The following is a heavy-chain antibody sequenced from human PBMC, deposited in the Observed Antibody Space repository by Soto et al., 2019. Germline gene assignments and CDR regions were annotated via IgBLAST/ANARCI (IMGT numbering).Heavy chain of an antibody. CDR1: GDSITNYY. CDR2: ILYSGST. J-gene: IGHJ5*02. Sequence: PSETLSLTCSVSGDSITNYYWNWIRQPPGKGLEWIGSILYSGSTNYNPSLKSRVTISIDTSRNQIALKLTSVTAADTAVYYCARKFSGLYSGFGPWGPGVMVTVSS. D-gene: IGHD6-19*01. V-gene: IGHV4-59*01. CDR3: ARKFSGLYSGFGP.